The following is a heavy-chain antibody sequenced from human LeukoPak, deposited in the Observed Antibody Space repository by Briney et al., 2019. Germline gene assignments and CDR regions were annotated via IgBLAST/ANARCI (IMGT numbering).Heavy chain of an antibody. V-gene: IGHV1-24*01. CDR1: GYTLTELS. CDR2: FDPEDGET. D-gene: IGHD3-3*01. J-gene: IGHJ4*02. Sequence: ASVKVSCKVSGYTLTELSMHWVRQAPGKGLEWMGRFDPEDGETIYAQTLQGRVTMTEDTSTDTAYMELSSLRSEDTAVYYCATGALDDSDSYFEYWGQGTLVTVSS. CDR3: ATGALDDSDSYFEY.